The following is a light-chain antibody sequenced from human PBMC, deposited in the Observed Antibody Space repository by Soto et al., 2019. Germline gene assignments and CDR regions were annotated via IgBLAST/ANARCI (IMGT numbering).Light chain of an antibody. V-gene: IGKV3-20*01. CDR3: QQHGSSPYT. CDR2: GAS. J-gene: IGKJ2*01. CDR1: QSVSSSY. Sequence: EIVLTQSPGTLSLSPGERATLSCRASQSVSSSYLAWYQQKPGQAPRLLIYGASSRATGIPDRFSGSGSGTDFTLTIRRLEPEDFAMYYCQQHGSSPYTFGQGTKLEIK.